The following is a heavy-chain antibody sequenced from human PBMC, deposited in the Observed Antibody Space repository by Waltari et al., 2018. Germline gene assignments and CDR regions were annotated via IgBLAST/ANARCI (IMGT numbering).Heavy chain of an antibody. Sequence: QVQLQQWGAGLLKPSETLSLTCAVYGGSFSGYYWSWIRQPPGKGLEWIGEINHSGRTNYNPSLKRRVTISVDTSKNQFSLKLSSVTAADTAVYYCARRTWIQLWLLVTSFDIWGQGTMVTVSS. CDR3: ARRTWIQLWLLVTSFDI. CDR1: GGSFSGYY. CDR2: INHSGRT. V-gene: IGHV4-34*01. D-gene: IGHD5-18*01. J-gene: IGHJ3*02.